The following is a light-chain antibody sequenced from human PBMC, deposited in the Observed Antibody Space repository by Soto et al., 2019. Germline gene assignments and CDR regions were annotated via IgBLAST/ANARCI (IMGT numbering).Light chain of an antibody. CDR3: QQYDTWWT. V-gene: IGKV3-15*01. CDR1: QSVSSN. CDR2: GAS. Sequence: EIVMTQSPATLSVSPGERATLSCRASQSVSSNLAWYQQKPGQAPRLLIYGASTRATGIPARFSGSGSGTEFTLTISSLPSEDFAVYYCQQYDTWWTFGQGTKVEIK. J-gene: IGKJ1*01.